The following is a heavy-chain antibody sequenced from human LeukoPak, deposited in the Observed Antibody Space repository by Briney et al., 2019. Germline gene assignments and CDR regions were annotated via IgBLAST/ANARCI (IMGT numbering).Heavy chain of an antibody. D-gene: IGHD3-10*01. CDR1: GYTLTELS. J-gene: IGHJ5*02. CDR3: ATSYYGSGSYFVGWFDP. V-gene: IGHV1-24*01. CDR2: FDPEDGET. Sequence: ASVKVSCKVSGYTLTELSMHWVRPAPGKGLEWMGGFDPEDGETIYAQKFQGRVTMTEDTSTDTAYMELSSLRSEDTAVYYCATSYYGSGSYFVGWFDPWGQGTLVTVSS.